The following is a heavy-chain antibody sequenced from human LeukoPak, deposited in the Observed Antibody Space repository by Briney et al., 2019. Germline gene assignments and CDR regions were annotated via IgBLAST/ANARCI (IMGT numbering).Heavy chain of an antibody. CDR1: GYTFTSYG. J-gene: IGHJ6*02. D-gene: IGHD4-4*01. CDR2: ISAYNGNT. CDR3: ARDWPTVMSLYYYYGMDV. Sequence: ASVKVSCKASGYTFTSYGISWVRQALGQGLEWMGWISAYNGNTNYAQKLQGRVTMTTDTSTSTAYMELRSLRSDDTAVYYCARDWPTVMSLYYYYGMDVWGQGTTVTVSS. V-gene: IGHV1-18*01.